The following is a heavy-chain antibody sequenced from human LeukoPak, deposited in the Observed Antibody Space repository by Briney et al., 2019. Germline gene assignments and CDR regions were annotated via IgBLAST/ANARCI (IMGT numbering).Heavy chain of an antibody. CDR2: IKQDGTEK. J-gene: IGHJ4*02. CDR3: ARDRLGAEYDY. D-gene: IGHD3-16*01. CDR1: GFTFSPYW. V-gene: IGHV3-7*01. Sequence: GGSLRLSCAASGFTFSPYWMSWVRQAPGKGLEWVANIKQDGTEKYYVDSVKGRFTISRDNAKKSLYLQMNSLRAEDTAVYYCARDRLGAEYDYWGQGTLVSVSS.